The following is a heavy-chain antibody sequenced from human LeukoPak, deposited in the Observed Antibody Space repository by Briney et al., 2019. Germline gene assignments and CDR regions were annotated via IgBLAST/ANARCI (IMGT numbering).Heavy chain of an antibody. Sequence: SETLSLTCTVSGGSISSYYWSWIRQHPGKGLEWIGYIYYSGSTYYNPSLKSRVTISVDTSKNQFSLKLSSVTAADTAVYYCARADFWSGYRPYYYGMDVWGQGTTVTVSS. D-gene: IGHD3-3*01. J-gene: IGHJ6*02. CDR1: GGSISSYY. CDR3: ARADFWSGYRPYYYGMDV. CDR2: IYYSGST. V-gene: IGHV4-59*06.